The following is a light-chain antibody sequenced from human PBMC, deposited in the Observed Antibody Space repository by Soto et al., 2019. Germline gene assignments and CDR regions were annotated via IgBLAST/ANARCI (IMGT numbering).Light chain of an antibody. CDR2: DVS. J-gene: IGLJ1*01. CDR1: SSDVGGYNY. V-gene: IGLV2-14*01. Sequence: QSALTQPASVSGAPGQSITISCTGTSSDVGGYNYVSWYQQHPGKAPKLMIYDVSNRPSGVSNRCSGSKSGKTASLTISGLQAEDEADYYCSSYTSSSTYVFGTGTKVTVL. CDR3: SSYTSSSTYV.